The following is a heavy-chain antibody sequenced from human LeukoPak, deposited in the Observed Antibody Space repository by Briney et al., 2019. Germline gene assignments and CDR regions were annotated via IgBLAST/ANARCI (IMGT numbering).Heavy chain of an antibody. Sequence: GGSLRLSCAASGFAFSSYEMNWVRQAPGKGLEWVSYISSSGSTIYYADSVKGRFTISRDNSKNTLYLQMNSLRAEDTAVYYCAKDQIILREWFGELLSNDAFDIWGQGTMVTVSS. D-gene: IGHD3-10*01. V-gene: IGHV3-48*03. CDR2: ISSSGSTI. CDR1: GFAFSSYE. J-gene: IGHJ3*02. CDR3: AKDQIILREWFGELLSNDAFDI.